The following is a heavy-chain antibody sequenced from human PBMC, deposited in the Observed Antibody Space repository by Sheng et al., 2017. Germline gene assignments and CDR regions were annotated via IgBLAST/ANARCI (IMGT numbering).Heavy chain of an antibody. J-gene: IGHJ4*02. V-gene: IGHV3-53*01. CDR2: IYSGGST. CDR3: ARGGYDFWSGQPFDY. D-gene: IGHD3-3*01. Sequence: EVQLVESGGGLIQPGGSLRLSCAASGFTVSSNYMSWVRQAPGKGLEWVSVIYSGGSTYYADSVKGRFTISRDNSKNTLYLQMNSLRAEDTAVYYCARGGYDFWSGQPFDYWAREPWSPS. CDR1: GFTVSSNY.